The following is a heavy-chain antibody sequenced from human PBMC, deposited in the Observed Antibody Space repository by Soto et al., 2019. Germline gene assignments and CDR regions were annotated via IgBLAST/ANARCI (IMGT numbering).Heavy chain of an antibody. J-gene: IGHJ6*02. D-gene: IGHD2-21*01. V-gene: IGHV1-18*01. CDR1: GYTFTSYG. Sequence: ASVKVSCKASGYTFTSYGISWVRQAPGQGLEWMGWISAYNGNTNYAQKLQGRVTMTTDTSTSTAYMELRSLRSDDTAVYYCARDSSIAGSGVYCYHRMVLWGPGTRVTV. CDR2: ISAYNGNT. CDR3: ARDSSIAGSGVYCYHRMVL.